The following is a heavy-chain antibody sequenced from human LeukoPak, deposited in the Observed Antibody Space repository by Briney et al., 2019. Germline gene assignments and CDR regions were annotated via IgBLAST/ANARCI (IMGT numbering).Heavy chain of an antibody. Sequence: GGSLRLSCAASGFTFSSYGMHWVRQAPGKGLEWVAVISYDGSNKYYADSVKGRFTISRDNSKNTLYLQMNSLRAEDTAVYYCARSSSSWLDAFDIWGQGTMVTVSS. CDR1: GFTFSSYG. D-gene: IGHD6-13*01. J-gene: IGHJ3*02. V-gene: IGHV3-30*03. CDR3: ARSSSSWLDAFDI. CDR2: ISYDGSNK.